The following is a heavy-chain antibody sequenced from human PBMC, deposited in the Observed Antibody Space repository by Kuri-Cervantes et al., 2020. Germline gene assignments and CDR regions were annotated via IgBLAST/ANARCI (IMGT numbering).Heavy chain of an antibody. CDR1: GFTFSSYA. Sequence: GESLKISCAASGFTFSSYAMHWVRQAPGKGLEWVAVISYDGSNKYYADSVKGRFTISRDNAKNSLYLQMNSLRDEDTAVYYCARCTVAGHFDYWGQGTLVTVSS. J-gene: IGHJ4*02. CDR2: ISYDGSNK. V-gene: IGHV3-30-3*01. CDR3: ARCTVAGHFDY. D-gene: IGHD6-19*01.